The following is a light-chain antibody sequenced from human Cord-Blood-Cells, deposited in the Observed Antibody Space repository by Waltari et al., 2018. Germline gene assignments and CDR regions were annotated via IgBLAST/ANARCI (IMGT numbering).Light chain of an antibody. J-gene: IGLJ1*01. V-gene: IGLV2-23*02. CDR3: CSYAGSSTYV. CDR1: SGAVGSYHL. Sequence: QSALTQPASVSGSPGQTITISCTGTSGAVGSYHLVSWYQQHPGKAPKLMIYEVSKRPSGVSNRVSGSKSGNTASLTISGLQAEDEADYYCCSYAGSSTYVFGTGTKVTVL. CDR2: EVS.